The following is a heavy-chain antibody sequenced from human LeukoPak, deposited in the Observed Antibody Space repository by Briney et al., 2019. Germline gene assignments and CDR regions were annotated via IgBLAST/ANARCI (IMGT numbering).Heavy chain of an antibody. CDR2: ISYDGSNK. Sequence: GGSLRLSCAASEFTFSSYGMHWVRQAPGKGLEWVAVISYDGSNKYYADSVKGRFTISRDNSKNTLYLQMNSLRAEDTAVYYCAKDLYYGSGSYYETLDYWGQGTLVTVSS. CDR3: AKDLYYGSGSYYETLDY. V-gene: IGHV3-30*18. J-gene: IGHJ4*02. CDR1: EFTFSSYG. D-gene: IGHD3-10*01.